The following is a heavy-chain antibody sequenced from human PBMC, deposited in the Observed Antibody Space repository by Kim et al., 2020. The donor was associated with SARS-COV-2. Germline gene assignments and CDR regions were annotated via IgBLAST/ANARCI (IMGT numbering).Heavy chain of an antibody. D-gene: IGHD3-10*01. CDR1: GFTFITYG. CDR3: AKSMVRGVIISVYYGMDV. Sequence: GGSLRLSCAASGFTFITYGMHWVRQAPGKGLEWVAVISYDGSNKYYADSVKGRFTISRDNSKNTLYLQMNSLRAEDTAVYYCAKSMVRGVIISVYYGMDVWGQGTTLTVSS. V-gene: IGHV3-30*18. J-gene: IGHJ6*02. CDR2: ISYDGSNK.